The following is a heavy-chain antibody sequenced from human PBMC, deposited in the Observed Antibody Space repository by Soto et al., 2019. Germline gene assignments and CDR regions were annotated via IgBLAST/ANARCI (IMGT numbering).Heavy chain of an antibody. V-gene: IGHV1-69*13. D-gene: IGHD5-18*01. Sequence: SVKVSCKASGGTFGSQGIAWVRQAPGQGLEWMGGFIAMLGTPTYAKRVQGRATISADESLTSSYLELRSLRSEDTGVYFCARGAMANFDYWGQGTVVTVSS. CDR3: ARGAMANFDY. J-gene: IGHJ4*02. CDR1: GGTFGSQG. CDR2: FIAMLGTP.